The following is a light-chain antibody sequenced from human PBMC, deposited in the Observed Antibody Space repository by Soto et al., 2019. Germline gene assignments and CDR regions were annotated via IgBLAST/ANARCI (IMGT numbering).Light chain of an antibody. CDR3: AAWDDSLNGVV. CDR2: NNN. V-gene: IGLV1-44*01. CDR1: SSNIGSNT. Sequence: QSVLTQPPSASGTPGQRVTISSSGSSSNIGSNTVNWYQQLPGTAPKLLIYNNNQRPSGVPDRFSGSKSGTSASLAISGLQSEDEAEYYCAAWDDSLNGVVFGGGTKLTVL. J-gene: IGLJ2*01.